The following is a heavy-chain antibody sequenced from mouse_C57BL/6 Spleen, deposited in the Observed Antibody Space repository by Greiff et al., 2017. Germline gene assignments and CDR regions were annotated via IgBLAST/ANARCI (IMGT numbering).Heavy chain of an antibody. J-gene: IGHJ2*01. D-gene: IGHD1-1*01. V-gene: IGHV5-17*01. Sequence: WIRQAPEKGLEWVAYISSGSSTIYYADTVKGRFTISRDNAKNTLFLQMTSLRSEDTAMYSCARGGDYYGSSLDYWGQGTTLTVSS. CDR3: ARGGDYYGSSLDY. CDR2: ISSGSSTI.